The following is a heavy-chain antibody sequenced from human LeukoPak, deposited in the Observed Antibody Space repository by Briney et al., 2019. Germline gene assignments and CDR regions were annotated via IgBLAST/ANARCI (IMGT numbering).Heavy chain of an antibody. D-gene: IGHD4-11*01. CDR2: MNPNSGNT. CDR1: GYTFTDYY. CDR3: AVTTKKVIYYYYYYMDV. Sequence: GASVKVSCKASGYTFTDYYIHWVRQAPGQGLEWMGWMNPNSGNTGYAQKFQGRVTITRNTSTSTAYMELSSLRSEDTAVYYCAVTTKKVIYYYYYYMDVWGKGTTVTVSS. V-gene: IGHV1-8*03. J-gene: IGHJ6*03.